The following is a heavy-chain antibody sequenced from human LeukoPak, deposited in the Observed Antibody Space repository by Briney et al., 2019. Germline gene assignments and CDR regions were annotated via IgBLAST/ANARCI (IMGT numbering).Heavy chain of an antibody. CDR2: INPNSGGT. J-gene: IGHJ3*02. Sequence: ASVKVSCKASGYTFTGYYMHWVRQAPGQGLEWMGWINPNSGGTNYAQKFQGRVTMTRDTPISTAYMELSRLRSDDTAVYYCARERYYGSGSYYMGPGAFDIWGQGTMVTVSS. D-gene: IGHD3-10*01. V-gene: IGHV1-2*02. CDR3: ARERYYGSGSYYMGPGAFDI. CDR1: GYTFTGYY.